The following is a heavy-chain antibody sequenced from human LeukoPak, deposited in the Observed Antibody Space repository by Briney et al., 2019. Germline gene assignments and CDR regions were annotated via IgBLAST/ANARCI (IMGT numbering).Heavy chain of an antibody. CDR1: GGSISSYY. V-gene: IGHV4-4*07. CDR2: IYTSGST. Sequence: SESLSLTCTVSGGSISSYYWSWIRQPAGKGLEWIGRIYTSGSTNYNPSLKSRVTMSVDTSKNQFSLKLSSVTAADTAVYYCARDRRELELLDYWGQGTLVTVSS. J-gene: IGHJ4*02. CDR3: ARDRRELELLDY. D-gene: IGHD1-7*01.